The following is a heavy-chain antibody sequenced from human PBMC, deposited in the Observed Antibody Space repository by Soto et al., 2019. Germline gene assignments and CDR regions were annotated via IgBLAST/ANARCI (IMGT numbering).Heavy chain of an antibody. CDR1: GFTFRSYP. D-gene: IGHD3-3*01. J-gene: IGHJ4*02. V-gene: IGHV3-30-3*02. Sequence: GSLRLSCAASGFTFRSYPMHWVRQAPGKGLEWVAIVSYDGITKYADSVKGRFTISRDNSNNTLFLQMNSLRTEDTAVYYCTKEGLFWSGSFDSWGQGTLVTSPQ. CDR3: TKEGLFWSGSFDS. CDR2: VSYDGITK.